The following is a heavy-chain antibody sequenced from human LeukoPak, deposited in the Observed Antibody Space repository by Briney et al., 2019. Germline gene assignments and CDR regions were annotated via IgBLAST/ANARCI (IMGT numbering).Heavy chain of an antibody. CDR2: INQDGSEK. CDR1: GFTFSNYW. CDR3: ARDGWGYGSGMLFDY. Sequence: PGGSVRLSCAASGFTFSNYWMNWVRQAPGKGLEWVANINQDGSEKFYVDSVKGRFTISRDNAKNSLYVQMNSLRAEDTAVYYCARDGWGYGSGMLFDYWGQGILVTVSS. J-gene: IGHJ4*02. D-gene: IGHD3-10*01. V-gene: IGHV3-7*01.